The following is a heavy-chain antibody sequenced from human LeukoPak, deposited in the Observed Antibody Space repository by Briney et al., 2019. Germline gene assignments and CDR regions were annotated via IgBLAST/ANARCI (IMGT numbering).Heavy chain of an antibody. V-gene: IGHV1-69*04. J-gene: IGHJ6*02. CDR1: GGTFGSYA. CDR3: ARAPGYSIQYGMDV. Sequence: ASVTVSCKASGGTFGSYAISWVRQAPGQGLEWMGRIIPILGIANYAQKFQGRVTITADKSTSTAYMELSSLRSEDTAVYYCARAPGYSIQYGMDVWGQGTTVTVSS. CDR2: IIPILGIA. D-gene: IGHD3-9*01.